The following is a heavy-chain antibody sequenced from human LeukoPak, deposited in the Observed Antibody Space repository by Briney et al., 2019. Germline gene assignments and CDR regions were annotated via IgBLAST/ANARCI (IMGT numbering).Heavy chain of an antibody. V-gene: IGHV4-34*01. CDR2: INHSRST. CDR3: ARSPTMVRGVIPYFDY. D-gene: IGHD3-10*01. CDR1: GGSFSGYY. Sequence: SETLSLTCAVYGGSFSGYYWSWIRQPPGKGLEWIGEINHSRSTNYNPSLKSRVTISVDTSKNQFSLKLSSVTAADTAVYYCARSPTMVRGVIPYFDYWGQGTLVTVSS. J-gene: IGHJ4*02.